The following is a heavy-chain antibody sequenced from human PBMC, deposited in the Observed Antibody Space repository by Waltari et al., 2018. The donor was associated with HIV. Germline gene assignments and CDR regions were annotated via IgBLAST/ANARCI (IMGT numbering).Heavy chain of an antibody. Sequence: EVQLLECGVGMVKPGGSLRLPCAASGFISNNAWLSWVRQAPGKGPEWIGRIKNKADGETIDYAAPVKGRFSISRDDSKNTVYLQMNSLKTEDTAVYYCAWHYYDYWGQGTLVTVSS. CDR3: AWHYYDY. V-gene: IGHV3-15*01. CDR1: GFISNNAW. CDR2: IKNKADGETI. J-gene: IGHJ4*02.